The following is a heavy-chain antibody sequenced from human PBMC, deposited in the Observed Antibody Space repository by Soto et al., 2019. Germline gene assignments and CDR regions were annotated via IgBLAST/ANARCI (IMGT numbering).Heavy chain of an antibody. CDR3: AREYMGGQWLAYVDD. Sequence: SETLSLTCTVSGGSISSYYWSWIRQPPGKGLEWIGYIYYSGSTNYNPSLKSRVTISVDTSKNQFSLKLSSVTAADTAVYYCAREYMGGQWLAYVDDWGQGTLVTVS. D-gene: IGHD6-19*01. CDR2: IYYSGST. J-gene: IGHJ4*02. CDR1: GGSISSYY. V-gene: IGHV4-59*01.